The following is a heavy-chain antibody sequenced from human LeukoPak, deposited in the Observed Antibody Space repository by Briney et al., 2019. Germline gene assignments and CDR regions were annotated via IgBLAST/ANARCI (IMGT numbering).Heavy chain of an antibody. J-gene: IGHJ4*02. CDR1: GFTFTKYW. D-gene: IGHD1-14*01. CDR2: IKQDGSDK. Sequence: PGDSLRLSCAASGFTFTKYWMTWVHQALGKGLEWVGNIKQDGSDKNYMDSVKGRFTISGDNTKNSVYLQMSSLRAEDTAVYYCAREVWGPEYWGQGTLVTVSS. V-gene: IGHV3-7*01. CDR3: AREVWGPEY.